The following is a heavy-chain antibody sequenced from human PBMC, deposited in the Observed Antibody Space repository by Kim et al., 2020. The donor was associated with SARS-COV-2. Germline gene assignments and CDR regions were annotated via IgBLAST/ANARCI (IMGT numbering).Heavy chain of an antibody. D-gene: IGHD6-13*01. CDR3: ARARHPLIAAAPLYYYYGMDV. CDR1: GGSISSGGYS. CDR2: IYHSGST. V-gene: IGHV4-30-2*01. J-gene: IGHJ6*02. Sequence: SETLSLTCAVSGGSISSGGYSWSWIRQPPGKGLEWIGYIYHSGSTYYNPSLKSRVTISVDRSKNQFSLKLSSVTAADTAVYYCARARHPLIAAAPLYYYYGMDVWGQGTTVTVSS.